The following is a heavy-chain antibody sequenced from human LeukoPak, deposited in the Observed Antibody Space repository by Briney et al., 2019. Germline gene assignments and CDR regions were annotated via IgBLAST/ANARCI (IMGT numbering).Heavy chain of an antibody. CDR1: GYTFTSYG. D-gene: IGHD3-9*01. CDR2: ISAYNGNT. Sequence: ASVKVSCKASGYTFTSYGISWVRPAPGQGLEWMGWISAYNGNTNYAQKLQGRVNMTTDTSTNTAYMELRSLRSDDTAVYYCATNRYYDILAGSRDFDYWGQGTLVTVSS. CDR3: ATNRYYDILAGSRDFDY. V-gene: IGHV1-18*01. J-gene: IGHJ4*02.